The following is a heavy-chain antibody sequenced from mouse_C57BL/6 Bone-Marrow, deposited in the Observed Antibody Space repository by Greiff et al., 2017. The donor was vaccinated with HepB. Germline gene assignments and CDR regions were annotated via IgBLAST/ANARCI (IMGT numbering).Heavy chain of an antibody. J-gene: IGHJ3*01. CDR3: AMAGYSNSFAY. D-gene: IGHD2-5*01. CDR1: GYSITSGYY. Sequence: VQLQQSGPGLVKPSQSLSLTCSVTGYSITSGYYWKWIRQFPGNKLEWMGYISYDGSNNYNPSLKNRISITRDTSKNQFFLKLNSVTTEDTATYYCAMAGYSNSFAYWGQGTLVTVSA. V-gene: IGHV3-6*01. CDR2: ISYDGSN.